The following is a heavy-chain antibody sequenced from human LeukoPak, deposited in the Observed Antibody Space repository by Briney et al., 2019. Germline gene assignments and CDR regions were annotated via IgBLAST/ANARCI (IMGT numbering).Heavy chain of an antibody. CDR1: GFTFSSYA. D-gene: IGHD2-15*01. CDR3: ARDRLVYCSGGSCYPKSPDHYYYYGMDV. J-gene: IGHJ6*02. Sequence: PGRSLRLSCAASGFTFSSYAMHWVRQAPGKGLEWVAVISYDGSNKYYADSVKGRFTISRDNSKNTLYLQMNSLRAEDTAVYYCARDRLVYCSGGSCYPKSPDHYYYYGMDVWGQGTTVTVSS. CDR2: ISYDGSNK. V-gene: IGHV3-30-3*01.